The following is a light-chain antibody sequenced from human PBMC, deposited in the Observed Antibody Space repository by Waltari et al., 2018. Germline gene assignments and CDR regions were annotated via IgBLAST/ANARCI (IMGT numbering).Light chain of an antibody. J-gene: IGLJ3*02. CDR1: SSDVGTYNY. V-gene: IGLV2-14*03. Sequence: QSALTQPASVSGSPGQSITISCTGTSSDVGTYNYVSWYQQHPGKAPKLLIYDVSYRPSGVSYRFSGSKSGNTASLTISGPQAENEADYYCSSYITTNTLELFGGGTSLTVL. CDR3: SSYITTNTLEL. CDR2: DVS.